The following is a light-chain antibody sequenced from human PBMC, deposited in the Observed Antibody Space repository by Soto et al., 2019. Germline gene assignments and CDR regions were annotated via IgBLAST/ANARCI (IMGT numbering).Light chain of an antibody. CDR1: QNIRSR. Sequence: QITQSPSTLSSSKRDRVTITCRASQNIRSRLAWFQQKPGKAPKLLIYDASSLESGVPQRFSGSGSGTEFTLTISSLQPDDFATYYCQQLKSNLITFGQGTRLEIK. CDR2: DAS. CDR3: QQLKSNLIT. J-gene: IGKJ5*01. V-gene: IGKV1-5*01.